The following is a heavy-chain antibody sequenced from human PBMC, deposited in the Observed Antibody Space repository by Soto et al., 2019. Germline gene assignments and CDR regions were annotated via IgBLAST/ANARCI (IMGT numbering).Heavy chain of an antibody. D-gene: IGHD3-3*01. CDR3: ARQGYDFWSGYSSGYYYYSGMDV. CDR1: GYTFAGYY. J-gene: IGHJ6*02. V-gene: IGHV1-2*04. CDR2: INPNSGGT. Sequence: ASVKVSCKASGYTFAGYYMHWVRQAPGQGLEWMGWINPNSGGTNYAQKFQGWVTMTRDTSISTAYMELSRLRSDDTAVYYCARQGYDFWSGYSSGYYYYSGMDVWGQGTTVTVSS.